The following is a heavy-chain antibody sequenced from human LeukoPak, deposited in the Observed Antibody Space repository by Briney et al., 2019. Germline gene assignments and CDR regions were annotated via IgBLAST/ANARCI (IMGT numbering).Heavy chain of an antibody. CDR2: IYYSGST. D-gene: IGHD5-24*01. J-gene: IGHJ4*02. CDR3: AAGRTRRYYFDY. V-gene: IGHV4-59*08. CDR1: GGSISSYY. Sequence: SSETLSLTCTVSGGSISSYYWSWIRRPPGKGLEWIGYIYYSGSTNYNPSLKSRVTISVDTSKNQFSLKLSSVTAADTAVYYCAAGRTRRYYFDYWGQGTLVTVSS.